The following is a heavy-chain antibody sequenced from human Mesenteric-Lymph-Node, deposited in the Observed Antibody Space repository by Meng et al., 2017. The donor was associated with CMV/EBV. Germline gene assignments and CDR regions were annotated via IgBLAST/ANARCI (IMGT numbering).Heavy chain of an antibody. Sequence: TRAGGSLISADCFGRWIRKPPGKELEWNGNIYYGGSATLKSSLKGRVTTSVETSKNQFSLMLKSVTAADTAVYYCARVGFNNWYFDLWGRGTLVTVSS. CDR2: IYYGGSA. V-gene: IGHV4-61*08. J-gene: IGHJ2*01. CDR3: ARVGFNNWYFDL. D-gene: IGHD2-2*03. CDR1: GGSLISADCF.